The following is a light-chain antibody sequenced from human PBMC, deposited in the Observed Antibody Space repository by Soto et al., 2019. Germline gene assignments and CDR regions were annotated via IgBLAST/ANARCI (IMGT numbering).Light chain of an antibody. J-gene: IGKJ4*01. CDR3: QHYVDWPLT. V-gene: IGKV3-20*01. CDR1: QTVRNNY. Sequence: EFVLTQSPGTLSLSPGERATLSCRASQTVRNNYLAWYQQKPGQTPRLLIYAASIRATGVPARFSGSGSGTDFTLTINSLQSEDFAVYYCQHYVDWPLTFGGGTKVDIK. CDR2: AAS.